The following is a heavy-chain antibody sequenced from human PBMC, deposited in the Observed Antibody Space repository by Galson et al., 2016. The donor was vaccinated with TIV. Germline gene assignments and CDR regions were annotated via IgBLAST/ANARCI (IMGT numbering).Heavy chain of an antibody. CDR3: AREPTVFGVLSGLDS. CDR1: GFTFGTYT. V-gene: IGHV3-21*06. CDR2: ISGNSRYI. J-gene: IGHJ4*02. Sequence: SLRLSCAASGFTFGTYTMNWVRLTPGKGLEWVASISGNSRYIYHTDSLMGRFTISRDNSKNLLSLHMNSLGVEDTAIYYCAREPTVFGVLSGLDSWGPGTLVTVSS. D-gene: IGHD3-3*01.